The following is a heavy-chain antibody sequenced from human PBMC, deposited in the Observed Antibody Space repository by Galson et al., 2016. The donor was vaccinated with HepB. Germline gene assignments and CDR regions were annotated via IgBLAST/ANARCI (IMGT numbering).Heavy chain of an antibody. CDR1: GYTFTTYG. Sequence: SVKVSCKASGYTFTTYGISWVRQAPGQGLEWMGWISAYNGDTNYAQKFQGRVSMTTDTSTTTAHMELKSLRTDDTAVYYCVRDLYSGYDGNFDYWGQGTLVTVSS. V-gene: IGHV1-18*01. D-gene: IGHD5-12*01. CDR3: VRDLYSGYDGNFDY. CDR2: ISAYNGDT. J-gene: IGHJ4*02.